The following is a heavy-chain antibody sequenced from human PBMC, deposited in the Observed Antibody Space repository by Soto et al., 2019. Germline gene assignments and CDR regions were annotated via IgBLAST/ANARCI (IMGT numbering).Heavy chain of an antibody. J-gene: IGHJ4*02. CDR1: GYGFTTYG. Sequence: QVHLVQSGAEVKKPGASVKVSCKGSGYGFTTYGITWVRQAPGQGLEWMAWISAHNGNTNYAQKLQGRVTVTRDTSTSPAYMELRSLRADDTAVYYCSRGMYGDYWGQGDLVTVSS. D-gene: IGHD2-8*01. CDR2: ISAHNGNT. CDR3: SRGMYGDY. V-gene: IGHV1-18*01.